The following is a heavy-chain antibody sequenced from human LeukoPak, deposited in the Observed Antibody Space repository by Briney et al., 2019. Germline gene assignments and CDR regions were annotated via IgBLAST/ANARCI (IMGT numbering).Heavy chain of an antibody. V-gene: IGHV4-59*01. CDR2: IYYSGST. Sequence: SETLSLTCTVSGGSISRYYWSWTRQPPGKGLEWIGYIYYSGSTNYNPSLKSRVTISVDTSKSQFSLKLSSVTAADTAVYYCARGAYPDAFDIWGQGTMVTVSS. CDR3: ARGAYPDAFDI. CDR1: GGSISRYY. J-gene: IGHJ3*02. D-gene: IGHD2-21*01.